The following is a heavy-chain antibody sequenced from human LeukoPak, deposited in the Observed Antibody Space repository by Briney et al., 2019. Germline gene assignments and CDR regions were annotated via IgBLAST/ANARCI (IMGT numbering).Heavy chain of an antibody. V-gene: IGHV1-2*02. Sequence: ASVKVSCKTSGYSFTDYYIHWVRQAPGQGLEWMGWINPNSGRTSSAQKFQGRVTMTRDPSITTVYMEVTWLTSDDTAIYYCARADRLDGGPYLIGPWGQGTLVTVSS. J-gene: IGHJ5*02. CDR1: GYSFTDYY. CDR2: INPNSGRT. CDR3: ARADRLDGGPYLIGP. D-gene: IGHD3-16*01.